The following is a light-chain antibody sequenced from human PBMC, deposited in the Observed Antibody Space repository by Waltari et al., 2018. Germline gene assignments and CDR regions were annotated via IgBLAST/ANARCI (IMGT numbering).Light chain of an antibody. V-gene: IGLV2-14*03. CDR1: SSDVGGYKY. CDR2: DVS. J-gene: IGLJ2*01. Sequence: QSALTQPASVSGSPGQSLTISCPGTSSDVGGYKYVSWYQQHPGKAPKLLIYDVSNRPSGVSNRCSGSKSGTTASLTISGLQAEDEADYYCSSYTSSSTLVFGGGTKLTVL. CDR3: SSYTSSSTLV.